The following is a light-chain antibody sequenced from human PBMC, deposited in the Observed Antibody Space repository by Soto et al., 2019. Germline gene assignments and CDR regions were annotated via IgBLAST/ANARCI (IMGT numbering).Light chain of an antibody. Sequence: QSALTQPASVSGSPGQSITISCTGTSSDVGGYNYVSWYQQHPGKAPKLMIYEVSNRPSGVSNRFSGSKSGNTASLTISGLQAEDEADYYCHSYTRSSTYVFGSGTKVTVL. V-gene: IGLV2-14*01. J-gene: IGLJ1*01. CDR3: HSYTRSSTYV. CDR2: EVS. CDR1: SSDVGGYNY.